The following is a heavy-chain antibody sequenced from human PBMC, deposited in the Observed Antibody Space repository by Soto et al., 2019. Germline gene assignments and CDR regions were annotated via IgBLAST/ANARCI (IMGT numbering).Heavy chain of an antibody. Sequence: PVGSLRLSCSASGFTFKSHAMHWVRQAPGKGLEYVSSIHTGGETTFYADAVKGRFIVSRDNSNNTLDLQMTSLKYEDSGVYYCVKGRAKHCSGRTCGLWMDLWGQGTTVTSP. J-gene: IGHJ6*02. CDR2: IHTGGETT. V-gene: IGHV3-64D*06. CDR1: GFTFKSHA. CDR3: VKGRAKHCSGRTCGLWMDL. D-gene: IGHD6-19*01.